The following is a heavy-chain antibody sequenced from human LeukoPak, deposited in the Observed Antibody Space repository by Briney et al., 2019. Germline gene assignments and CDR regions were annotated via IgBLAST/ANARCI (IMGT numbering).Heavy chain of an antibody. J-gene: IGHJ4*02. CDR3: ARSTEYCSSTSCYGGDY. CDR1: GGSISSSSYY. D-gene: IGHD2-2*01. CDR2: IYYSGST. Sequence: TPSETLSLTCTVSGGSISSSSYYWGWIRQPPGKGQEWIGSIYYSGSTYYNPSLKSRVTISVDTSKNQFSLKLSSVTAADTAVYYCARSTEYCSSTSCYGGDYWGQGTLVTVSS. V-gene: IGHV4-39*07.